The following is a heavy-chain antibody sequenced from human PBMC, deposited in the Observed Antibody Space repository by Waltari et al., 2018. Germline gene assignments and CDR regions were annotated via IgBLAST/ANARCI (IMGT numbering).Heavy chain of an antibody. CDR3: ARSQGSSAGDFDP. CDR2: INHSGST. CDR1: GYSISSGYS. V-gene: IGHV4-38-2*01. J-gene: IGHJ5*02. Sequence: QVQLQESGPGLVKPSETLSLTCAVSGYSISSGYSWGWIRQPPGKGLEWIGSINHSGSTYYNPSLKSRVTISVDTSKNQFSLKLSSVTAADTAVYYCARSQGSSAGDFDPWGQGTLVTVSS. D-gene: IGHD3-10*01.